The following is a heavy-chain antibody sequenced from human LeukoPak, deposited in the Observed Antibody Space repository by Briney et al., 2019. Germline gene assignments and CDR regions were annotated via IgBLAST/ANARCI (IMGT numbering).Heavy chain of an antibody. CDR2: ISSGSSSI. V-gene: IGHV3-48*01. CDR1: GFTFSSYT. D-gene: IGHD3-10*01. Sequence: GGSLRLSCAASGFTFSSYTMNWVRQAPGKGLEWVSWISSGSSSIYYADSVKGRFTISRDDSKSTLFLQMNSLRAEDTAVYYCAKAFFSGSGGNHKHFDSWGQGTLVTVSS. J-gene: IGHJ4*02. CDR3: AKAFFSGSGGNHKHFDS.